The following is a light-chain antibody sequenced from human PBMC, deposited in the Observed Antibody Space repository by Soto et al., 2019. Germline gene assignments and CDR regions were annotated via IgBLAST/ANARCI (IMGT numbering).Light chain of an antibody. CDR1: QGISSY. CDR2: GAS. Sequence: DIQLTQSPSFLSASVGDRVTITCRASQGISSYLAWYQQKPGKAPKLLIYGASTLQSGVPSRFSGSGSGTEFTLTISNLQPEDFATYYCQQLNDYPITFGQGTKVDIK. J-gene: IGKJ1*01. V-gene: IGKV1-9*01. CDR3: QQLNDYPIT.